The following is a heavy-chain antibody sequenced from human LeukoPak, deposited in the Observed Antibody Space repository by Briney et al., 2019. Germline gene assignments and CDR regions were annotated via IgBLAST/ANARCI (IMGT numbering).Heavy chain of an antibody. CDR2: IQYEGSDK. V-gene: IGHV3-30*02. J-gene: IGHJ4*02. CDR3: ARGGSGYYSHKDY. D-gene: IGHD3-22*01. Sequence: HTGGSLRLSCAASGFTFSSYGMHWVRQAPGRGLEWVAFIQYEGSDKYYADSVKGRFTISRDNSKNTLYLQMNSLRAEDTAVYYCARGGSGYYSHKDYWGQGTLVTVSS. CDR1: GFTFSSYG.